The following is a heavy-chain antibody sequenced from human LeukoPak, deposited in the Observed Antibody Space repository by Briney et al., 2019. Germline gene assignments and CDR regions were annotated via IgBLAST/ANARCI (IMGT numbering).Heavy chain of an antibody. D-gene: IGHD5-24*01. Sequence: PGGSLRLSGAASGFTFSSYEMNWVRQAPGKGLEWVSYISSSGSTRYYADSVKGRFTISRDNAKNSLYLQMNSLRAEDTAVYYCASREMATIVDYWGQGTLVTVSS. CDR1: GFTFSSYE. CDR2: ISSSGSTR. J-gene: IGHJ4*02. CDR3: ASREMATIVDY. V-gene: IGHV3-48*03.